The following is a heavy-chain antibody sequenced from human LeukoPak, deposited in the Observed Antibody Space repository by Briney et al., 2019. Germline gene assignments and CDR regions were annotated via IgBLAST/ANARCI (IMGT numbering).Heavy chain of an antibody. J-gene: IGHJ5*02. CDR3: ARKNYGSNRWFDP. CDR1: RYTFTSYD. V-gene: IGHV1-8*01. Sequence: EASVKVSCKAFRYTFTSYDINWVRQATGQGLEWMGWMNPNSGNTGYAQKFQGRVTMTRNTSISTAYMELSSLRSEDTAVYYCARKNYGSNRWFDPWGQGTLVTVSS. CDR2: MNPNSGNT. D-gene: IGHD4/OR15-4a*01.